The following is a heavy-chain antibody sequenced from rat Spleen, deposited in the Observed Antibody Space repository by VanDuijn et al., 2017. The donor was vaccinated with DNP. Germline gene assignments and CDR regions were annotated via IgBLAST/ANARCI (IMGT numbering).Heavy chain of an antibody. CDR1: GFSLTSYT. J-gene: IGHJ2*01. Sequence: EVQLRESGPGLVQPSQTLSLACTVSGFSLTSYTVSWVRQPPGKGLEWIASITSGTGTTSYADAVKGRFMISRDNAKNILYLQMDSLRSEDTATYYCTTLNYYASLSGYFDDWGQGVMVTVSS. D-gene: IGHD1-12*01. V-gene: IGHV5-31*01. CDR3: TTLNYYASLSGYFDD. CDR2: ITSGTGTT.